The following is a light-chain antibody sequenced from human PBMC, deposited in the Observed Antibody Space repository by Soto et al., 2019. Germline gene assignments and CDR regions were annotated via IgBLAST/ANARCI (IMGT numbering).Light chain of an antibody. CDR3: QQYGSSPWT. CDR1: QSVSSSW. V-gene: IGKV3-20*01. J-gene: IGKJ1*01. Sequence: EIVLTQSPGTQSLSPGERATLSCRASQSVSSSWLAWYQQKPGQAPRLLIYGASSRATGIPDRFSGSGSGTDFTLTISRLEPEDSAVFYCQQYGSSPWTFGQGTKVEIK. CDR2: GAS.